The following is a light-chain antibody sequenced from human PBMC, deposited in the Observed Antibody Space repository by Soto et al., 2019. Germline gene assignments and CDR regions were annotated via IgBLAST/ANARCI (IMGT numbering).Light chain of an antibody. CDR3: CSYAGSYYV. CDR1: SSDVGGYNY. Sequence: QSALTQPRSVSGSPGQSVTISCTGTSSDVGGYNYVSWYQQHPGKAPKLMIYDVSKRPSGVPDRFSGSKSGNTASLTISGLQAEDEADYCFCSYAGSYYVFGTGTKLTVL. V-gene: IGLV2-11*01. CDR2: DVS. J-gene: IGLJ1*01.